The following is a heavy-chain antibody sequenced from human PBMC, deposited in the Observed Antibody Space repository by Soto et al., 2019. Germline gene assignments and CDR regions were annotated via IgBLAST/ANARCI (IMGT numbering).Heavy chain of an antibody. CDR3: ARDTVLTGMFDF. CDR1: GGSIGSYH. D-gene: IGHD4-17*01. CDR2: VYYTGTT. J-gene: IGHJ4*02. Sequence: NPSETLSLTCTVSGGSIGSYHWSWVRQPPGKGLEWIASVYYTGTTNYNPSLGSRVTISIDAPENQISLKLTSATAADTAFYYCARDTVLTGMFDFWGQGTLVTAPQ. V-gene: IGHV4-59*01.